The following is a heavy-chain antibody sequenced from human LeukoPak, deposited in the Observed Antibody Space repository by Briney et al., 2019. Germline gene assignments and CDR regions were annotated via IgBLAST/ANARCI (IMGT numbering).Heavy chain of an antibody. Sequence: ASVKVSCKASGYTFTSYDINWVRQATGQGLEWMGWMNPNSGNTGYAQKFQGRVTMTRNTSISTAYMELSSLRSEDTAVYYCATQHLSSGTLIGVPFDYWGQGTLVTVSS. J-gene: IGHJ4*02. V-gene: IGHV1-8*01. D-gene: IGHD3-10*01. CDR3: ATQHLSSGTLIGVPFDY. CDR1: GYTFTSYD. CDR2: MNPNSGNT.